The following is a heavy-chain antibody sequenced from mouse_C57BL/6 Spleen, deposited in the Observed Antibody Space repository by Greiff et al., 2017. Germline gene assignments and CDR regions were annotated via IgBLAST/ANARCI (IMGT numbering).Heavy chain of an antibody. J-gene: IGHJ4*01. CDR1: GYTFTSYW. Sequence: QVQLQQPGAELVKPGASVKLSCKASGYTFTSYWMPWVKQRPGQGLEWIGEIDPSDSYTNYNQKFKGKATLTVDTSSSTAYMQLSSLTSEDSAVYYCARRDYGYDGAMDYWGQGTSVTVSS. D-gene: IGHD2-2*01. CDR2: IDPSDSYT. V-gene: IGHV1-50*01. CDR3: ARRDYGYDGAMDY.